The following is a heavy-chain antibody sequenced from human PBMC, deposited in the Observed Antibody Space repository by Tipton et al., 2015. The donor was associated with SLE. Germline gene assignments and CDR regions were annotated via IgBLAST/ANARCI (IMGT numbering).Heavy chain of an antibody. CDR3: ARQLYSSYHYMDV. CDR1: GFRFSHYA. J-gene: IGHJ6*03. Sequence: SLRLSCAASGFRFSHYAMAWVRQAPGQGLEWVSVIYSDGSRTYYADSVKGWFTVSRENSENTVYLQMNSLRAEDTAVYYCARQLYSSYHYMDVWGKGTTVTVSS. CDR2: IYSDGSRT. V-gene: IGHV3-23*03. D-gene: IGHD5-18*01.